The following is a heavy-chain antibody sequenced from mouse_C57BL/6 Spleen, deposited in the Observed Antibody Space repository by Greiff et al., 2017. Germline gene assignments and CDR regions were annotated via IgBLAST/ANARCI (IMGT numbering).Heavy chain of an antibody. CDR3: ATSDFDY. Sequence: QVQLQQPGAELVKPGTSVKLSCKASGYTFTSYWMQWVKQRPGQGLEWIGEIDPSDSSTNYNQKFKGKATLTVDTSSSTAYMQLSSLTSEDSAVYYCATSDFDYWGQGTTLTVSS. V-gene: IGHV1-50*01. J-gene: IGHJ2*01. CDR1: GYTFTSYW. CDR2: IDPSDSST.